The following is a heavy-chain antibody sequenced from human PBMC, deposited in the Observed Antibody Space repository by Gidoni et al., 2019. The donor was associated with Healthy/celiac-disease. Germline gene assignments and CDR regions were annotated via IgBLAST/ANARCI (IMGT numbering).Heavy chain of an antibody. CDR2: INHSGST. D-gene: IGHD3-22*01. V-gene: IGHV4-34*01. CDR1: GGSFSGYY. Sequence: QVQLQQWGAGLLKPSETLSLTCAVYGGSFSGYYWSWIRQPPGKGLEWIGEINHSGSTNYNPSLKSRVTISVDTSKNQFSLKLSSVTAADTAVYYCARGRAYYYDSSRRGWFDPWGQGTLVTVSS. CDR3: ARGRAYYYDSSRRGWFDP. J-gene: IGHJ5*02.